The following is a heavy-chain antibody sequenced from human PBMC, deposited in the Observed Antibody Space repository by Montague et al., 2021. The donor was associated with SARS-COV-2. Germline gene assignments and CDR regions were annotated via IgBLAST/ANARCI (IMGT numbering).Heavy chain of an antibody. CDR3: TRDYRSIVGDGLDI. D-gene: IGHD3-16*02. V-gene: IGHV3-48*03. Sequence: SLRLSCAASGFTFSNYDMNWVRQAPGKGPEWISYISTSAYTTSYAGSVKGRFTISRDNGKNSLYLQMNSLRVEDTAFYYCTRDYRSIVGDGLDIWGHGTKVTFSS. CDR1: GFTFSNYD. CDR2: ISTSAYTT. J-gene: IGHJ3*02.